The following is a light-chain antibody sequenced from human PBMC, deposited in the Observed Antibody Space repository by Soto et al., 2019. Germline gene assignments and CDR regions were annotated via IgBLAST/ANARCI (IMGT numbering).Light chain of an antibody. V-gene: IGLV1-40*01. CDR1: SSNIGAGYD. Sequence: QSALTQPPSVSGAPGLRVTISCTGSSSNIGAGYDVHWYQQLPGTAPKLLIYGNSNRPSGVPDRFSGSKSGTSASLAITGLQAEDEADYYCQSYDISLSGVIFGGGTKLTVL. CDR3: QSYDISLSGVI. CDR2: GNS. J-gene: IGLJ2*01.